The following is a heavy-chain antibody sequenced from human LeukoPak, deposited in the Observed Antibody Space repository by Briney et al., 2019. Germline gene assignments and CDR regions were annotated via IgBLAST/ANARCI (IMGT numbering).Heavy chain of an antibody. Sequence: SETLSLTCTVSGGSVSNYYWSWIRQSPGKGLEWIGYISHSGSVNYNPSLKSRVTMSVDTSKNQFSLKLSSVTAADTAVYYCARGLVDRKQQLVSSEFDYWGQGTLVTVSS. D-gene: IGHD6-13*01. V-gene: IGHV4-59*02. CDR2: ISHSGSV. J-gene: IGHJ4*02. CDR3: ARGLVDRKQQLVSSEFDY. CDR1: GGSVSNYY.